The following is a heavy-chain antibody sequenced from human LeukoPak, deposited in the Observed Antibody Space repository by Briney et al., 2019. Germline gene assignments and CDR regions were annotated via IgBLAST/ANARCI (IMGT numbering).Heavy chain of an antibody. J-gene: IGHJ4*02. D-gene: IGHD6-13*01. CDR1: GFSFRASA. CDR3: TTAAALFFDY. V-gene: IGHV3-73*01. Sequence: GGSLRLSCAGSGFSFRASAMHWVRQASGKGLEWVGRIRNKNNNYATTYGESVKGRFTISRDDSKNMAFLQMNSLKTEDTAVYYCTTAAALFFDYWGRGTLVTVSS. CDR2: IRNKNNNYAT.